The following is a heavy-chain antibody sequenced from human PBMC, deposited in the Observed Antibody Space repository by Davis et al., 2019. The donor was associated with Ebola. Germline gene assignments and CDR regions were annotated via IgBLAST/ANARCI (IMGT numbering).Heavy chain of an antibody. CDR2: IKQDGSEK. CDR3: ARATGMDV. CDR1: GFTFSSYS. J-gene: IGHJ6*02. Sequence: GESLKISCAASGFTFSSYSMNWVRQAPGKGLEWVANIKQDGSEKYYVDSVKGRFTISRDNSKNTLYLQMNSLRAEDTAVYYCARATGMDVWGQGTTVTVSS. V-gene: IGHV3-7*01.